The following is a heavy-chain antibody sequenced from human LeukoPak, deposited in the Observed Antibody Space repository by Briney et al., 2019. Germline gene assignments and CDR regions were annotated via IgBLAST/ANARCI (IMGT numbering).Heavy chain of an antibody. CDR1: GFTFSTYS. V-gene: IGHV3-21*06. Sequence: PGGSLRLSCAASGFTFSTYSMHWVRQAPGKGLEGVSSIISSGSNIYYTGSVRGRFTVSRDNAKNSLYLQMSSLRPEDTAVYYCAGGSLRDLKITWGQGTLVTVSS. CDR3: AGGSLRDLKIT. J-gene: IGHJ5*02. D-gene: IGHD5-24*01. CDR2: IISSGSNI.